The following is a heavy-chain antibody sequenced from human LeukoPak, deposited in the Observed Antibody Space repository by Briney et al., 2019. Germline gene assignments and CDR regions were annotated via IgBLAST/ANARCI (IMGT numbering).Heavy chain of an antibody. CDR2: ISAYNGNT. V-gene: IGHV1-18*01. CDR3: ARVARSSGWYIFDY. J-gene: IGHJ4*02. D-gene: IGHD6-19*01. CDR1: GYTFTSYG. Sequence: ASVKVSCTASGYTFTSYGISWVRQAPGQGLEWMGWISAYNGNTNYAQKLQGRVTMTTDTSTSTAYMELRSLRSDDTAVYYCARVARSSGWYIFDYWGQGTLVTVSS.